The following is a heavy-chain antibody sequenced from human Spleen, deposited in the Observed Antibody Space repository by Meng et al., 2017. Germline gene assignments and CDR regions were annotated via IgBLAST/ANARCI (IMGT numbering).Heavy chain of an antibody. Sequence: SETLSLTCVVSGGSFSDYYWSWIRQPPGKGLEWIGEINHSGSTNYNPSLESRATISVDTSQNNLSLKLSSVTAADTAVYYCARGVATITPYYFDYWGQGTLVTVSS. V-gene: IGHV4-34*01. CDR2: INHSGST. D-gene: IGHD5-12*01. J-gene: IGHJ4*02. CDR3: ARGVATITPYYFDY. CDR1: GGSFSDYY.